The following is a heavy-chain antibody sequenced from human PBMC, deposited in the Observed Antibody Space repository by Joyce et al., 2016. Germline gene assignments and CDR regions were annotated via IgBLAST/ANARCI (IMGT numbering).Heavy chain of an antibody. V-gene: IGHV3-23*01. CDR3: ASLRGRITPAGY. D-gene: IGHD3-16*01. CDR2: IRGSGDAT. J-gene: IGHJ4*02. CDR1: GFRFINHA. Sequence: EAQLLESGGGLVQPGGSLRLSCAASGFRFINHAMNWVRQAPGKGLECLSTIRGSGDATYYADSVKGRFTISRHNFKNMLYLQMNSLRADDTAIYYCASLRGRITPAGYWGQGTLVAVSS.